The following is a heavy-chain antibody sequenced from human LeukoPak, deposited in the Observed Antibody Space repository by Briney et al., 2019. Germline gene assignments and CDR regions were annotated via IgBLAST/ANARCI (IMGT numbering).Heavy chain of an antibody. Sequence: GGSLRLSCAASGFTFSDYSMNWVRQAPGKGLEWVSYISSSGSTIYYADSVKGRFTISRDNAKNSLYLQMNSLRAEDTAVYYCARERGSAEYYYDSSGYHPTYFDYWGQGTLVTVSS. V-gene: IGHV3-48*04. CDR2: ISSSGSTI. D-gene: IGHD3-22*01. CDR1: GFTFSDYS. J-gene: IGHJ4*02. CDR3: ARERGSAEYYYDSSGYHPTYFDY.